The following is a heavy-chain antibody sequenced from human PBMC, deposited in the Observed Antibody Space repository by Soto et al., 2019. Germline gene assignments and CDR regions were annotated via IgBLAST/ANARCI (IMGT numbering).Heavy chain of an antibody. CDR1: GGTFSSYT. CDR2: IIPILGIA. V-gene: IGHV1-69*02. Sequence: QVQLVQSGAEVKKPGSSVKVSCKASGGTFSSYTISWVRQAPGQGLEWMGRIIPILGIANYAQKFQGRVTVTADKSTRTADMELSSLRSEDTAVYYCARGTAGTGSGYWGQGTLVTVSS. J-gene: IGHJ4*02. CDR3: ARGTAGTGSGY. D-gene: IGHD6-13*01.